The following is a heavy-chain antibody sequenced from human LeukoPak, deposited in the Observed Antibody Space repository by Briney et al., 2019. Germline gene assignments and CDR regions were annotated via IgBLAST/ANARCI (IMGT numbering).Heavy chain of an antibody. Sequence: SETLSLTCTVSGYSISSGYYWGWIRQPPGKGLEWIGSIYHSGRTFYNPSLKSRVTISVDTSKNQFSLKLSSVTAADTAVYYCARRYGSGSSGTFDYWGQGTLVTVSS. CDR3: ARRYGSGSSGTFDY. J-gene: IGHJ4*02. CDR1: GYSISSGYY. V-gene: IGHV4-38-2*02. CDR2: IYHSGRT. D-gene: IGHD3-10*01.